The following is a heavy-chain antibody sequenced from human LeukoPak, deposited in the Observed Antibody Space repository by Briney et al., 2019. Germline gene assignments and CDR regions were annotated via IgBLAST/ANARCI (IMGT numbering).Heavy chain of an antibody. CDR1: GGSISSSSYY. CDR3: ARDDVFGIGMGLDY. CDR2: INHSGST. Sequence: SETLSLTCTVSGGSISSSSYYWGWIRQPPGKGLEWIGEINHSGSTNYNPSLKSRVTISVDTSKNQFSLKLSSVTAADTAVYYCARDDVFGIGMGLDYWGQGTLVTVSS. J-gene: IGHJ4*02. V-gene: IGHV4-39*07. D-gene: IGHD3-16*01.